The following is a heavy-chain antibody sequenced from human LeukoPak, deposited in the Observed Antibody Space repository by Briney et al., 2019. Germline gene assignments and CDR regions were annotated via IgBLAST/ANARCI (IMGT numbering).Heavy chain of an antibody. Sequence: SGPTLVNPTQTLTLTCTFSGFSLTTSGVGVGWIRQPPGKALEWLALIYWDDDKRYSPSLKSRVTITKDTSKNQVVLTMTNMDPVDTATYYCSRTRRGQIGWTNDYWGQGTLVTASS. V-gene: IGHV2-5*02. D-gene: IGHD6-19*01. J-gene: IGHJ4*02. CDR3: SRTRRGQIGWTNDY. CDR1: GFSLTTSGVG. CDR2: IYWDDDK.